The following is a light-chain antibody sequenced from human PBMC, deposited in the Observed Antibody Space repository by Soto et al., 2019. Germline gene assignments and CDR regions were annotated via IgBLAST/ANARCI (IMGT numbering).Light chain of an antibody. CDR1: QSLSSNF. CDR3: LHYGGSPLT. V-gene: IGKV3-20*01. J-gene: IGKJ5*01. Sequence: EIVLTQSPATLSLSPGERATLSCRASQSLSSNFLAWYQQKPGQAPRLLIYGASSRATGIPDRFSGSGSGTDFTLTISRLEPGDFAVYYCLHYGGSPLTFGQGTRLEIK. CDR2: GAS.